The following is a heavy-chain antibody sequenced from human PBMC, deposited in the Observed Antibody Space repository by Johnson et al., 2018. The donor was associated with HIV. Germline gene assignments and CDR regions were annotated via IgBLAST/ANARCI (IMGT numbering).Heavy chain of an antibody. Sequence: QMQLVESGGGVVQPGRSLRLSCAASGFTFSSYAMHWVRQAPGKGLEWVAVISYDGSNQYYADSVKGRFTISIDNRKNTLYLQMDSLGPEDTAVDYCGRSRHGGIQPSDALDVWGQGTMVTVSS. CDR3: GRSRHGGIQPSDALDV. CDR1: GFTFSSYA. D-gene: IGHD3-16*01. CDR2: ISYDGSNQ. V-gene: IGHV3-30-3*01. J-gene: IGHJ3*01.